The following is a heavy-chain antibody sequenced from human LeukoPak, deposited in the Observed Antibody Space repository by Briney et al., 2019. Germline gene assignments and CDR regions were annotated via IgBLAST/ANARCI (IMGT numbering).Heavy chain of an antibody. CDR2: ISRSSGTK. V-gene: IGHV3-48*04. Sequence: GGSLRLSCAASGFSFSVYAMNWVRQAPGKGLEWISYISRSSGTKYYADSVKGRFTISRDNAKNSLYLQMNSLRAEDTAVYYCARDGVGSFDYWGQGALVTVSS. D-gene: IGHD3-10*01. CDR3: ARDGVGSFDY. CDR1: GFSFSVYA. J-gene: IGHJ4*02.